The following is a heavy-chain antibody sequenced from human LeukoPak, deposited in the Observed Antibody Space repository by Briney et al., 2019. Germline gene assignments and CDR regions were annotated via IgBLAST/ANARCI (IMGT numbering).Heavy chain of an antibody. CDR2: IYPGDSDT. V-gene: IGHV5-51*01. Sequence: GESLKISCXGSGYSFTSYWIGWVREMPGKGLEWMGIIYPGDSDTRYSPSFQGQVTISADKSISTAYLQWSSLKASDTAMYYCARRRVDGAYYFDYWGQGTLVTVSS. J-gene: IGHJ4*02. CDR1: GYSFTSYW. D-gene: IGHD4/OR15-4a*01. CDR3: ARRRVDGAYYFDY.